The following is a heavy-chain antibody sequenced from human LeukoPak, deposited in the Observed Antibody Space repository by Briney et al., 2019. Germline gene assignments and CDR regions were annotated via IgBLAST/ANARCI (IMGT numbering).Heavy chain of an antibody. CDR1: GGSISGSSYY. V-gene: IGHV4-39*01. CDR3: ARRAGGAFDY. Sequence: SETLSLTCTVSGGSISGSSYYWGWIRQPPGKGLEWIGYIYYSGSTYYNPSLKSRVTISVDTSKNQFSLNLSSVTAADTVVYYCARRAGGAFDYWGQGTLVTISS. D-gene: IGHD2-21*01. CDR2: IYYSGST. J-gene: IGHJ4*02.